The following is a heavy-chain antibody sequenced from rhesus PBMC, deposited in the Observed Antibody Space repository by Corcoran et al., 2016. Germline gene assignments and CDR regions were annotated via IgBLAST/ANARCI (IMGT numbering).Heavy chain of an antibody. J-gene: IGHJ4*01. CDR2: IRSKVKGGKK. V-gene: IGHV3-116*02. Sequence: EVRLVESGGGLVQPGGSLRLSCVGSGFTLSDYYMAWVRQVPGKGPGGEGFIRSKVKGGKKEYAESVKGRFTISIDDAGSIASLQMNSLTTEDTAVYYGARAPSTWAFDFWGQGVLVAVSS. CDR3: ARAPSTWAFDF. D-gene: IGHD1-44*01. CDR1: GFTLSDYY.